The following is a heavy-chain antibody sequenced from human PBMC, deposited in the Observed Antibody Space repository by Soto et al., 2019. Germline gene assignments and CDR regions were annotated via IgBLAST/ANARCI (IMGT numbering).Heavy chain of an antibody. Sequence: ASVKVSCKASGYTFTSYDINWVRQATGQGLEWMGWMSPNSGNTGYAQKFQGRVTMTRNTSISTAYMELSSLRSEDTAVYYCARDFIAAAGSFWFDPWGQGTLVTVSS. V-gene: IGHV1-8*01. CDR2: MSPNSGNT. CDR3: ARDFIAAAGSFWFDP. J-gene: IGHJ5*02. CDR1: GYTFTSYD. D-gene: IGHD6-13*01.